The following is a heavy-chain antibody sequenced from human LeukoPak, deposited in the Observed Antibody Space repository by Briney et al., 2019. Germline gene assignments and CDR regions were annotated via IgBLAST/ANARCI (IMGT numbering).Heavy chain of an antibody. J-gene: IGHJ6*03. CDR3: ARVPNHYFYIDV. CDR1: GGSISSYY. Sequence: SETLSLTCTVSGGSISSYYWSWIRQSPGKGLEWIGYIYSGGRNKYNPSLKSRVSMSLDTSKNQISLTLTSVTAADTAVSFCARVPNHYFYIDVWGRGTTVTVPS. CDR2: IYSGGRN. V-gene: IGHV4-59*01.